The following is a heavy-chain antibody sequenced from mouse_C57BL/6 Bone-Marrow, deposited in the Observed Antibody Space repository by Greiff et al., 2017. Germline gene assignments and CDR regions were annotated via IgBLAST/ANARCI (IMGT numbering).Heavy chain of an antibody. CDR2: ILPSIGRT. CDR3: ARGGYSNFLRGYFDV. CDR1: DSEVFPIAY. V-gene: IGHV15-2*01. D-gene: IGHD2-5*01. J-gene: IGHJ1*03. Sequence: QVQLQQSGSELRSPGSSVKLSCKDFDSEVFPIAYMSWVRQKPGHGFEWIGGILPSIGRTIYGEKFEDKATLDADTLSNTAYLELNSLTSEDSAIYDCARGGYSNFLRGYFDVWGTGTTVTVSS.